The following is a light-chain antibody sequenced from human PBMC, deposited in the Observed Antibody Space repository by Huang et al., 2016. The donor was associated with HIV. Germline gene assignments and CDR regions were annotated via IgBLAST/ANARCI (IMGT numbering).Light chain of an antibody. Sequence: IVLTQSPATLSLSPGETATLSCRASQSVGSYLACFQQKPGQAPRRLIFDASNRATGSPARFSGSGSGTDFTLTVSSLEPEDFAVYYCQQRINWPAITFGQGTRLEIK. CDR1: QSVGSY. V-gene: IGKV3-11*01. CDR3: QQRINWPAIT. CDR2: DAS. J-gene: IGKJ5*01.